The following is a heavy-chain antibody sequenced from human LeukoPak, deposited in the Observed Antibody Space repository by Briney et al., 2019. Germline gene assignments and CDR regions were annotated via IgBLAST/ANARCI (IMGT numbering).Heavy chain of an antibody. J-gene: IGHJ4*02. CDR3: AKDRSCTNDICHGNFDY. D-gene: IGHD2-8*01. CDR1: GFTISSYA. Sequence: GGSLRLSCAASGFTISSYAVSWVRQAPGKGLEWVSSISGSGGSTYSADSVKGRLTISRDNSKNTLYLQMNSLRAEDTALYYCAKDRSCTNDICHGNFDYWGQGTLVTVSS. V-gene: IGHV3-23*01. CDR2: ISGSGGST.